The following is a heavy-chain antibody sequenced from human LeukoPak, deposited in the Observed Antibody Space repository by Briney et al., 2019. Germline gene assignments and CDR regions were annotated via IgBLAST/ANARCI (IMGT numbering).Heavy chain of an antibody. Sequence: SETLSLTCAVSGVSINNYYWSWIRQPPGKGVEWIGNIYYSWSATPHPSLHSRVTISVDTSKHQFSLTLSAVTAAGPHVCFCARDMGLVAASEYFQQWGQGTVVSVSS. V-gene: IGHV4-59*01. CDR2: IYYSWSA. J-gene: IGHJ1*01. CDR3: ARDMGLVAASEYFQQ. D-gene: IGHD2-15*01. CDR1: GVSINNYY.